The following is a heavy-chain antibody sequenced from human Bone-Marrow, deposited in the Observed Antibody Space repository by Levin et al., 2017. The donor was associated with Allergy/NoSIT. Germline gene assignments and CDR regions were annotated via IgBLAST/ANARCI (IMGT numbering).Heavy chain of an antibody. CDR3: ARGIIGDVRVAHKEAFDI. J-gene: IGHJ3*02. Sequence: GGSLRLSCTVSGFTFSIYSINWVRQAPGKGLEWVSSISSSGSDMYYVDSVRGRFTIPRDNAKNSLTLQMNSLRAEDTAVYYCARGIIGDVRVAHKEAFDIWGQGTMVSVSS. V-gene: IGHV3-21*01. CDR1: GFTFSIYS. CDR2: ISSSGSDM. D-gene: IGHD2-8*02.